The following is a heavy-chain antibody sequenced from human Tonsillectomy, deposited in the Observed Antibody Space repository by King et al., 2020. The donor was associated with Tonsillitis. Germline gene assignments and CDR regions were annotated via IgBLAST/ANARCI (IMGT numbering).Heavy chain of an antibody. D-gene: IGHD6-19*01. J-gene: IGHJ3*02. CDR2: ISWDSGSI. Sequence: VQLVESGGGLVQPGRSLRLSCAASGFTFDNYAMYWVRQAPGKGLEWVSGISWDSGSIGYADSVKGRFTISRDKAKNSLYLQMNSLRAEDTALYYCAKDGAGKYAFDIWGQGTMVTVSS. CDR1: GFTFDNYA. CDR3: AKDGAGKYAFDI. V-gene: IGHV3-9*01.